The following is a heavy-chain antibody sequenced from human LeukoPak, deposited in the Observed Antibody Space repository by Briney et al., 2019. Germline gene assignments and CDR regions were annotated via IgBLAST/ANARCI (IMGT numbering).Heavy chain of an antibody. J-gene: IGHJ4*02. Sequence: GGSLRLSCAASGFTVSNNYISWVRQAPGKGLEWVSVIYSGGSTYYADSVKGRFTISRDNSKNTLYLQMNSLRAEDTAVYYCARLYSSGWIDYWGQGTLVTVSS. CDR2: IYSGGST. D-gene: IGHD6-19*01. CDR3: ARLYSSGWIDY. CDR1: GFTVSNNY. V-gene: IGHV3-53*01.